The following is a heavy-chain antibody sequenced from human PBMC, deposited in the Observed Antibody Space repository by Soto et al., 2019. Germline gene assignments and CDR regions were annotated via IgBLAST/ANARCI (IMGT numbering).Heavy chain of an antibody. Sequence: GASVKVAGKAWGYKFTTYFIDWVRQATGQGLEWMGMIHPSGDTGYAQKFRGRVTMTIDTSTTTAYMELRNLTSEDTAVYFSVRGYCTTSPCSGDFQFWGQGTLVTVSS. D-gene: IGHD2-15*01. CDR1: GYKFTTYF. CDR3: VRGYCTTSPCSGDFQF. V-gene: IGHV1-46*01. CDR2: IHPSGDT. J-gene: IGHJ1*01.